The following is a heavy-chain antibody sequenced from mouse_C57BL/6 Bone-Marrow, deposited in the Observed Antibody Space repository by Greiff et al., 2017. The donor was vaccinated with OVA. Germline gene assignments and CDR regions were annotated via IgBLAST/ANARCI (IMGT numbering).Heavy chain of an antibody. D-gene: IGHD2-13*01. CDR2: ISNLAYSI. CDR1: GFTFSDYG. Sequence: EVKLMASGGGLVQPGGSLKLSCAASGFTFSDYGMAWVRQAPRKGPEWVAFISNLAYSIYYADTVTGRFTISRENAKNTLYLEMSSLRSEDTAMYYCARHGDYGAMDYWGQGTSVTVSS. CDR3: ARHGDYGAMDY. J-gene: IGHJ4*01. V-gene: IGHV5-15*01.